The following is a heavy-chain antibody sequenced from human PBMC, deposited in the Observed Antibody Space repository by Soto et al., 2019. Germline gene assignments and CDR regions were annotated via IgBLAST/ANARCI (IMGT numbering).Heavy chain of an antibody. CDR1: GGSISSYY. V-gene: IGHV4-4*07. Sequence: SETLSLTCTVSGGSISSYYWSWIRQPAGKXLEWIGRIYTSGSTNYNPSLKSRVTMSVDTSKNQFSLKLSSVTAADTAVYYCARDQNDILTGYLPLKYNWFDPWGQGTLVTVSS. CDR2: IYTSGST. J-gene: IGHJ5*02. D-gene: IGHD3-9*01. CDR3: ARDQNDILTGYLPLKYNWFDP.